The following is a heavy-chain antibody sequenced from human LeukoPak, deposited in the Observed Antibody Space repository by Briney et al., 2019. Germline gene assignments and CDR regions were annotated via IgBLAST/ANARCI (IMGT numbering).Heavy chain of an antibody. CDR1: GGSFSGYY. CDR2: INHSGST. CDR3: ARERCSSTSCYASAFDI. J-gene: IGHJ3*02. V-gene: IGHV4-34*01. D-gene: IGHD2-2*01. Sequence: PSETLSLTCAVYGGSFSGYYWSWIRQPPGKGLEWIGEINHSGSTNYDPSLKSRVTISVDTSKNQFSLKLSSVTAADTAVYYCARERCSSTSCYASAFDIWGQGTMVTVSS.